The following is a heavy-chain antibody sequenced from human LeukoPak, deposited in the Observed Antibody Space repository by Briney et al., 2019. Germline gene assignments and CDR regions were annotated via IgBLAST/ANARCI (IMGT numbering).Heavy chain of an antibody. D-gene: IGHD6-19*01. CDR1: GGSISSYY. V-gene: IGHV4-59*08. Sequence: SETLSLTCTVSGGSISSYYWSWIRQPPGKGLEWIGYIHGSGNTDYNPSLKSRVTISVDTSKNQFSLKLSSVTAADTAVYYCARSSGWCYFESWGQGTLATVSS. CDR2: IHGSGNT. J-gene: IGHJ4*02. CDR3: ARSSGWCYFES.